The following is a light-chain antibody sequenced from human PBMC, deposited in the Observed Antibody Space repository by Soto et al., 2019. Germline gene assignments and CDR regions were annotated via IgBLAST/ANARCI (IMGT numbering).Light chain of an antibody. J-gene: IGKJ1*01. CDR2: DAS. V-gene: IGKV1-5*01. CDR3: QQYSSNAT. Sequence: DLQKPQSPSTLSKYMGDSVTITCRASHIVSRYLAWYQQKPGKVPKLLIYDASSLESEVPSRFSGGGSGTEFTLTISSLQADDFATYYCQQYSSNATFGQGTKVDIK. CDR1: HIVSRY.